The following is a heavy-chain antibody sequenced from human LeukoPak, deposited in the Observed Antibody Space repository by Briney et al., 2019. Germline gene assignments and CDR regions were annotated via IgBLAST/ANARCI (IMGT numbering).Heavy chain of an antibody. CDR2: INWNGGST. Sequence: PGGSLRLSCAASGFTFDDYGMSWVRQAPGKGLEWVSGINWNGGSTGYADSVKGRFTISRDNAKNSLHLQMNSLRAEDTALYYCARGSYYGSGSLDNFDYWGQGTLVTVSS. J-gene: IGHJ4*02. V-gene: IGHV3-20*04. CDR3: ARGSYYGSGSLDNFDY. CDR1: GFTFDDYG. D-gene: IGHD3-10*01.